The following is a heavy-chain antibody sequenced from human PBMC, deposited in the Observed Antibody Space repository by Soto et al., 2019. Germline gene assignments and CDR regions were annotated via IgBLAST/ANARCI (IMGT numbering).Heavy chain of an antibody. CDR1: GFTVSSNY. J-gene: IGHJ4*02. V-gene: IGHV3-53*01. CDR2: IYSGGST. CDR3: ARSIVGATHIDY. Sequence: GGSLRLSCSASGFTVSSNYMSWVRQAPGKGLEWVSVIYSGGSTYYADSVKGRFTISRDNSKNTLYLQMNSLRAEDTAVYYCARSIVGATHIDYWGQGTLVTVSS. D-gene: IGHD1-26*01.